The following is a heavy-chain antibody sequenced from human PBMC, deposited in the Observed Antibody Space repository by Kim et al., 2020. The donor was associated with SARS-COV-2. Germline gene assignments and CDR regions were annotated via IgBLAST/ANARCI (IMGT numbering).Heavy chain of an antibody. V-gene: IGHV3-43*02. CDR3: ATTSIKTYYYDSSGFMDV. D-gene: IGHD3-22*01. Sequence: GGSLRLSCAASGFTFHNYAIHWVRQAPGKGLEWVSLISGDCGSTYYADSVKGRFTISRDNSEDSLYLQLNSLRTEDTALYYCATTSIKTYYYDSSGFMDVWGQGTTVTVSS. J-gene: IGHJ6*02. CDR2: ISGDCGST. CDR1: GFTFHNYA.